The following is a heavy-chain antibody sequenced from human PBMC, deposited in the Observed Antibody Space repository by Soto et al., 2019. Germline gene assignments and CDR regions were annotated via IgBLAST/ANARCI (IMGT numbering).Heavy chain of an antibody. J-gene: IGHJ6*02. Sequence: PGWSLRLSCAASGFTFSDHYMDWVRQAPGKGLEWIGRIRNKANSYFTEYAASMKGRFTISRDDSNNLLFLQMNSLKTEDSAVYSCARVKLYGTTPKTGMDVWGRGTTVTVAS. V-gene: IGHV3-72*01. CDR2: IRNKANSYFT. D-gene: IGHD2-8*01. CDR1: GFTFSDHY. CDR3: ARVKLYGTTPKTGMDV.